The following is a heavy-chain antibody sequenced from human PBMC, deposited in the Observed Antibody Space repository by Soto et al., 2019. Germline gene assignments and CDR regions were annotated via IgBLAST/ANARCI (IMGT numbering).Heavy chain of an antibody. CDR3: ARGGELLQTGVLHYYGTDV. V-gene: IGHV1-69*12. CDR1: GGTFSTYA. Sequence: QVQLVQSGAEVKKPGSSVKVSCKASGGTFSTYAISWVRQAPGQGLEWMGGIIPILGTANYAQKFQGRVTITADESTSTAYMELSSLRSEDTAVYYCARGGELLQTGVLHYYGTDVWGQGTTVTVSS. J-gene: IGHJ6*02. D-gene: IGHD3-16*01. CDR2: IIPILGTA.